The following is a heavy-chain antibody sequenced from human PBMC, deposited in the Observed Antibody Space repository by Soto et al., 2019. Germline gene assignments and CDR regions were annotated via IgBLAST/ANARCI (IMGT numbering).Heavy chain of an antibody. CDR3: ARDPRPELDYYGSGSYYNRDYYYYGMDV. CDR2: ISAYNGNT. V-gene: IGHV1-18*01. J-gene: IGHJ6*02. D-gene: IGHD3-10*01. Sequence: ASVKVSCKASGYTFTSYGISWVRQAPGQGLEWMGWISAYNGNTNYAQKLQGRVTMTTDTSTSTAYMELRSLRSDDTAVYYCARDPRPELDYYGSGSYYNRDYYYYGMDVWGQGTTVTVSS. CDR1: GYTFTSYG.